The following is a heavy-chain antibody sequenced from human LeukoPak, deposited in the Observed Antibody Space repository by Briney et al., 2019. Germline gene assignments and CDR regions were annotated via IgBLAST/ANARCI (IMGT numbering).Heavy chain of an antibody. CDR3: ARVSTGYDYRFDY. D-gene: IGHD5-12*01. V-gene: IGHV4-39*07. CDR2: IYYSGST. Sequence: PSETLSLTCTVSGGSISSSSYYWGWIRQPPGKGLEWIGSIYYSGSTYYNPSLKSRVTISVDTSKNQFSLKLSSVTAADTAVYYCARVSTGYDYRFDYWGQGTLVTVSS. CDR1: GGSISSSSYY. J-gene: IGHJ4*02.